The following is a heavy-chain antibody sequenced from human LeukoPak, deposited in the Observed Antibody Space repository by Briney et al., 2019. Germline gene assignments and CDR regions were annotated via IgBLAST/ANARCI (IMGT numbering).Heavy chain of an antibody. CDR1: GVSFSGYY. Sequence: SETRSLTCAVYGVSFSGYYGCWIRQPPGKGLEWIGEINHSGSTNYNPSLKSRVTISVDTSKNQFSLKLSSVTAADTAVYYCARGRRNYYDSSGYPQREYFQHWGQGTLVTVSS. V-gene: IGHV4-34*01. CDR3: ARGRRNYYDSSGYPQREYFQH. CDR2: INHSGST. J-gene: IGHJ1*01. D-gene: IGHD3-22*01.